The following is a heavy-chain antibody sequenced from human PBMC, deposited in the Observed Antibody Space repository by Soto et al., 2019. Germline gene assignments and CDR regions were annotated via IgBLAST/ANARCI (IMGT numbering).Heavy chain of an antibody. D-gene: IGHD2-2*01. J-gene: IGHJ4*02. CDR2: ISWNSGSI. V-gene: IGHV3-9*01. Sequence: SLKISCAASGFTFDDYAMHWVRQAPGKGLEWVSGISWNSGSIGYADSVKGRFTISRDNAKNSLYLQMNSLRAEDTALYYCASAYCSSTSCYSGFDYWGQGTLVTVSS. CDR1: GFTFDDYA. CDR3: ASAYCSSTSCYSGFDY.